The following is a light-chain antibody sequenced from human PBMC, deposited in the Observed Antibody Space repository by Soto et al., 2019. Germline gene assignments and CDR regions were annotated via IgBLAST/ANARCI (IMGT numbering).Light chain of an antibody. Sequence: ALTQPASVSGSPGQSITISCTGTSSDVGGYNYVSWYQQHPGKAPKLMIYEVSNRPSGVSNRFSGSKSGNTASLTISGLQAEDEADYYCSSYTSSSTYVVFGGGTQLTVL. V-gene: IGLV2-14*01. CDR3: SSYTSSSTYVV. CDR2: EVS. CDR1: SSDVGGYNY. J-gene: IGLJ2*01.